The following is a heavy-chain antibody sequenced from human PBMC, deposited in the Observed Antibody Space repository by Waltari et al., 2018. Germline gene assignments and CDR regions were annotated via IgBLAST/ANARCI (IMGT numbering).Heavy chain of an antibody. J-gene: IGHJ4*02. V-gene: IGHV3-48*03. CDR3: ARDAGGIQLWVDY. CDR1: GFTFGSYE. Sequence: EVQLVESGGGLVQPDGSLRLSCAASGFTFGSYEMNWVRQAPGKGLEWVSYISSSGSTIYYADSVKGRFTISRDNAKNSLYLQMNSLRAEDTAVYYCARDAGGIQLWVDYWGQGTLVTVSS. CDR2: ISSSGSTI. D-gene: IGHD5-18*01.